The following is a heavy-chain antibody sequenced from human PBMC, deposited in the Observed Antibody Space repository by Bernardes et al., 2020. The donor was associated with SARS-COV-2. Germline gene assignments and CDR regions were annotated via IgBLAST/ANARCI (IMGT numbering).Heavy chain of an antibody. D-gene: IGHD3-3*01. CDR1: GGSISSGSYY. Sequence: SETLSLTCTVSGGSISSGSYYWSWIRQPAGKGLEWIGRIYTSGSTNYNPSLKSRVTISVDTSKNQFSLKLSSVTAADTAVYYCARAPDGGYDFWSGYYQNGGYWYFDLWGRGTLVTVSS. CDR2: IYTSGST. CDR3: ARAPDGGYDFWSGYYQNGGYWYFDL. V-gene: IGHV4-61*02. J-gene: IGHJ2*01.